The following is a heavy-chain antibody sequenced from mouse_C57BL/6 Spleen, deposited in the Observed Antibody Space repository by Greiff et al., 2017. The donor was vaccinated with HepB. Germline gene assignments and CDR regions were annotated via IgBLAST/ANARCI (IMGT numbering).Heavy chain of an antibody. Sequence: QVQLQQPGAELVKPGASVKLSCKASGYTFTSYWMHWVKQRPGQGLEWIGMIHPNSGSTNYNEKFKSKATLTVDKSSSTADMQLSSLTSEDSAVYYCARGGYYDSNYDAMDYWGQGTSVTVSS. J-gene: IGHJ4*01. CDR3: ARGGYYDSNYDAMDY. CDR1: GYTFTSYW. D-gene: IGHD1-1*01. CDR2: IHPNSGST. V-gene: IGHV1-64*01.